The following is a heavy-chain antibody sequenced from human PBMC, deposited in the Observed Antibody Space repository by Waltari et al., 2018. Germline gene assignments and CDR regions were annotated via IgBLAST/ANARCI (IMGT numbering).Heavy chain of an antibody. CDR3: ARLPYDSSGYFYYFDY. J-gene: IGHJ4*02. Sequence: QVQLQESGPGLVKPSETLSLTCTVSGGSISSYYWSWIRQPPGKGLEWIGYIYYSGSTNYNPSLKSRGTISVDTSKNQFSLKLSSVTAADTAVYYCARLPYDSSGYFYYFDYWGQGTLVTVSS. CDR2: IYYSGST. V-gene: IGHV4-59*01. D-gene: IGHD3-22*01. CDR1: GGSISSYY.